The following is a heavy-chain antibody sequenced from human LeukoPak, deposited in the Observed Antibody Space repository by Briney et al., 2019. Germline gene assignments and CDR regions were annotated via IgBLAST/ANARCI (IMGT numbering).Heavy chain of an antibody. CDR2: MSPNSGNT. D-gene: IGHD6-13*01. CDR3: ARDGGAAAGTDY. Sequence: ASVKVSCKASGYTFTSCDINWVRQATGQGLEWVGWMSPNSGNTGYAQKFQGRVTMTRNTSISTAYMELSSLRSEDTAVYYCARDGGAAAGTDYWGQGTLVTVSS. CDR1: GYTFTSCD. V-gene: IGHV1-8*01. J-gene: IGHJ4*02.